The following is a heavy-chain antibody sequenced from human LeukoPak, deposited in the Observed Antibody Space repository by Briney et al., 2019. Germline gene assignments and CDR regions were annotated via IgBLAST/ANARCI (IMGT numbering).Heavy chain of an antibody. CDR3: ARPIAAARGLY. D-gene: IGHD6-13*01. Sequence: ASVKVSCKASGYTFTSYYMHWVRQAPGQGLEWMGRINPNSGGTNYAQKFQGRVTMTRDTSISTAYMELSRLRSGDTAVYYCARPIAAARGLYLGPGTLVTVSS. J-gene: IGHJ4*02. CDR1: GYTFTSYY. V-gene: IGHV1-2*06. CDR2: INPNSGGT.